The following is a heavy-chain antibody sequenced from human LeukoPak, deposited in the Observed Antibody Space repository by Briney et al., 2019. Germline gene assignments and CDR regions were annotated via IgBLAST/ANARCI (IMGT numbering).Heavy chain of an antibody. CDR3: AREEHDYGDYAGYYYYMDV. J-gene: IGHJ6*03. D-gene: IGHD4-17*01. V-gene: IGHV4-39*07. Sequence: SETLSLTCTVSGGSISSSSYYWGWIRQPPGKGLEWIGSIYYSGSTYYNPSLKSRVTISVDTSKNQFSLKLSSVTAADTAVYYCAREEHDYGDYAGYYYYMDVWDKGTTVTVSS. CDR2: IYYSGST. CDR1: GGSISSSSYY.